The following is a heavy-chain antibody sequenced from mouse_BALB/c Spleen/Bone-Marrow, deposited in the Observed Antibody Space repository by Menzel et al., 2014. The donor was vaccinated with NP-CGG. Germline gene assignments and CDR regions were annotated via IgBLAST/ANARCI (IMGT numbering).Heavy chain of an antibody. J-gene: IGHJ4*01. CDR2: IWGDGST. CDR3: ARDTTVVAMDY. Sequence: VQGVESGPGLVAPSQSLSITCTVSGFSLTGYGVNWVRQPPGKGLEWLGMIWGDGSTDYNSALKSRLSISKDNSESQVFLKMNSLQTDDTAWYYCARDTTVVAMDYWGQGTSVTVSS. V-gene: IGHV2-6-7*01. D-gene: IGHD1-1*01. CDR1: GFSLTGYG.